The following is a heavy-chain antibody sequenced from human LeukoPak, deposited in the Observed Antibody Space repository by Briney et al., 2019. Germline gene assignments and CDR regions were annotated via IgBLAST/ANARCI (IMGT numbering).Heavy chain of an antibody. CDR1: GFTFSSYG. CDR3: AKAEYSSSSGAFDI. D-gene: IGHD6-6*01. Sequence: GGSLRLSCAASGFTFSSYGMHWVCQAPGKGLEWVAFIRYDGSNKYYADSVKGQFTISRDNSKNTLYLQMNSLRAEDTAVYYCAKAEYSSSSGAFDIWGQGTMVTVSS. J-gene: IGHJ3*02. V-gene: IGHV3-30*02. CDR2: IRYDGSNK.